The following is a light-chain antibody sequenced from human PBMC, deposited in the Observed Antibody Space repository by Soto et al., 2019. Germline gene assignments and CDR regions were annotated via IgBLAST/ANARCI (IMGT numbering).Light chain of an antibody. CDR1: QSISNY. CDR3: QQTYSTSIT. J-gene: IGKJ5*01. CDR2: AAS. Sequence: IQMTQSPSSLSASLGDRVTVTCWASQSISNYLNWYQQKPGRAPKLLIYAASSLQSGVPSRFSGSGSGTDFTLTISSLQPEDFASYYCQQTYSTSITFGQGTRLEIK. V-gene: IGKV1-39*01.